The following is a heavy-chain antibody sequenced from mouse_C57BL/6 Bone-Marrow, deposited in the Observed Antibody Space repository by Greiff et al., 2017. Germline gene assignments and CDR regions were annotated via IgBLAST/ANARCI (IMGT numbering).Heavy chain of an antibody. CDR2: IHPNSGST. CDR1: GYTFTSYW. CDR3: ARGRLRRGFAY. J-gene: IGHJ3*01. V-gene: IGHV1-64*01. Sequence: QVQLQQSGAELVKPGASVKLSCKASGYTFTSYWMHWVKQRPGQGLEWIGMIHPNSGSTNYNEKFKSKATLTVDKSSSTAYMQLSSLTSEDSAVYYCARGRLRRGFAYWGQGTLVTVSA. D-gene: IGHD2-2*01.